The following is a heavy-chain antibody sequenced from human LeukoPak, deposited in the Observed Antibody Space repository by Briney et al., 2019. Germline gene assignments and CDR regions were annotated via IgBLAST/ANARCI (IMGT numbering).Heavy chain of an antibody. J-gene: IGHJ3*02. CDR2: ISWNSGSI. Sequence: GRSLRLSCAASGFTFDDYAMHWVRQAPGKGLEWVSGISWNSGSIGYADSVKGRFTISRDNAKNSLYLQMNSLRAEDMALYYCAKISAWGQLGGAFDIWGRGTMVTVSS. CDR3: AKISAWGQLGGAFDI. V-gene: IGHV3-9*03. CDR1: GFTFDDYA. D-gene: IGHD6-6*01.